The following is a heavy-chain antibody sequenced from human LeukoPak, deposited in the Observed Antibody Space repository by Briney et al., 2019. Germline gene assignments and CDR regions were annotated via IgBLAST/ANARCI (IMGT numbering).Heavy chain of an antibody. D-gene: IGHD3-22*01. J-gene: IGHJ4*02. V-gene: IGHV5-51*01. Sequence: KDGESLKISCKGSGYSFTSYWIGWVRQMPGKGLEWMGIIYPGDSDTRYSPSFQGQVTISADKSISTAYLQWSSLKASDTAMYYCASLYYDSSGYYFFDYWGQGTLVTVSS. CDR2: IYPGDSDT. CDR3: ASLYYDSSGYYFFDY. CDR1: GYSFTSYW.